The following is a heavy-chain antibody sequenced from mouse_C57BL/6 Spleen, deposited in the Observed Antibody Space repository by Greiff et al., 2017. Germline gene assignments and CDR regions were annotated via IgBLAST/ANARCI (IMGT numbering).Heavy chain of an antibody. V-gene: IGHV1-50*01. CDR1: GYTFTSYW. CDR3: ARRTGFAY. Sequence: VQLQQSGAELVKPGASVKLSCKASGYTFTSYWMQWVKQRPGQGLEWIGEIDPSDSYTNYNQKFKGKATLTVDTSSSTAYMQLSSLTSEDSAVYYCARRTGFAYWGQGTLVTVSA. CDR2: IDPSDSYT. J-gene: IGHJ3*01.